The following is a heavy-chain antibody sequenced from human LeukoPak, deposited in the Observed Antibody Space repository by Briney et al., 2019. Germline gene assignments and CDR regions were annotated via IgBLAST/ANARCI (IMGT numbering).Heavy chain of an antibody. CDR3: ARGWGMDV. J-gene: IGHJ6*02. V-gene: IGHV6-1*01. CDR1: GDSVSSNSAA. CDR2: TYYRSKWYN. Sequence: SQTLSLTCAISGDSVSSNSAAWNWIRQSPSRGLEWLGRTYYRSKWYNEYSVSVQSRLTISSDTSKNQLSLQLNSVTPEDTAVYYCARGWGMDVWGQGTTVTVSS.